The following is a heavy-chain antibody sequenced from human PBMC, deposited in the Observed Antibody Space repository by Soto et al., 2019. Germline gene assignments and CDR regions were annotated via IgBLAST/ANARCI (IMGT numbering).Heavy chain of an antibody. CDR3: ARRLLIVVVPAAIDRGWFDP. J-gene: IGHJ5*02. CDR1: GGSFSGYY. V-gene: IGHV4-34*01. D-gene: IGHD2-2*01. CDR2: INHSGST. Sequence: SETLSLTCAVYGGSFSGYYWSWIRQPPGKGLEWIGEINHSGSTNYNPSLKSRVTISVDTSKNQFSLKLSSVTAADTAVYYCARRLLIVVVPAAIDRGWFDPWGQGTLVTAPQ.